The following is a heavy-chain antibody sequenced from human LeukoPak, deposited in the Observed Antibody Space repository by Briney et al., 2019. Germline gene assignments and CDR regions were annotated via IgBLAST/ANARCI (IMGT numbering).Heavy chain of an antibody. Sequence: PSETLSLTCTVSGGSISSSSYYWSWIRQPPGKGLEWIGYIYYSGSTSYNPSLKSRVTMSADTSKNQFSLRLSSVTAADTAVYYCARRGAYSGNDLAWYFDLWGRGTLVTVSS. CDR1: GGSISSSSYY. V-gene: IGHV4-61*05. CDR2: IYYSGST. D-gene: IGHD5-12*01. CDR3: ARRGAYSGNDLAWYFDL. J-gene: IGHJ2*01.